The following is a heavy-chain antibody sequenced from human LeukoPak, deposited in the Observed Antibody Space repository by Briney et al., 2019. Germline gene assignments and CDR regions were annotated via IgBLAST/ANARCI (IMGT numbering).Heavy chain of an antibody. D-gene: IGHD6-19*01. Sequence: PSETLSLTCTVSGGSISSYYWSWIRQPAGKGLEWIGRIYTSGSTNYNPSLKSRVTISVDKSKNHFSLKLSSVTAADTAVYYCARDFPGYSSGWPSWFDYWGQGTLVTVSS. J-gene: IGHJ4*02. CDR1: GGSISSYY. CDR3: ARDFPGYSSGWPSWFDY. V-gene: IGHV4-4*07. CDR2: IYTSGST.